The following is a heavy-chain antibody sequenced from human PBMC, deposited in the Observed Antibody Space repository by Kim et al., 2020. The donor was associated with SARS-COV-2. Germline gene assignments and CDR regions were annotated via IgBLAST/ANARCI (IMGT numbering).Heavy chain of an antibody. CDR3: ARARIFGADIPLYYYYGMDV. CDR2: ISSSGSTI. Sequence: GGSLRLSCAASGFTFSSYEMNWVRQAPGKGLEWVSYISSSGSTIYYADSVKGRFTISRDNAKNSLYLQMNSLRAEDTAVYYCARARIFGADIPLYYYYGMDVWGQGTTVTVSS. CDR1: GFTFSSYE. J-gene: IGHJ6*02. D-gene: IGHD3-3*01. V-gene: IGHV3-48*03.